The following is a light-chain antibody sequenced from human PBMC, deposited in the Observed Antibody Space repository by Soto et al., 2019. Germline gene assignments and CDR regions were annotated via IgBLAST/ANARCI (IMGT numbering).Light chain of an antibody. J-gene: IGLJ2*01. CDR3: LLFYGDGVV. CDR1: TVAVTSGYY. Sequence: QAVVTQEPSLTVSPGGTVTLTCASSTVAVTSGYYPNWFQQKPGQPPRALIYSTTYKHSWTPARFSGSLLGGKAALTLSGVQPEDEADYYCLLFYGDGVVFGGGTKLTVL. CDR2: STT. V-gene: IGLV7-43*01.